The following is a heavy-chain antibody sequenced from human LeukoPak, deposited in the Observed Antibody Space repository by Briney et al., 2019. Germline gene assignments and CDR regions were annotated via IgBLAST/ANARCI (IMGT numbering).Heavy chain of an antibody. CDR1: GYTFTSYY. V-gene: IGHV7-4-1*02. Sequence: ASVKVSCKASGYTFTSYYMHWVRQAPGQGLEWMGWINTNTGNPTYAQGFTGRFVFSLDTSVSTAYLQISSLKAEDTAVYYCAIYYADAFDIWGQGTMVTVSS. CDR2: INTNTGNP. D-gene: IGHD1-26*01. CDR3: AIYYADAFDI. J-gene: IGHJ3*02.